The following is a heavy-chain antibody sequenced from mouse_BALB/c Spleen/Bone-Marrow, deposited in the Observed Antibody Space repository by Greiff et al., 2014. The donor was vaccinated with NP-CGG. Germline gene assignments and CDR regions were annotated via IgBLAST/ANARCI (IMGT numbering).Heavy chain of an antibody. V-gene: IGHV3-2*02. CDR2: ISYSGST. D-gene: IGHD4-1*01. CDR3: ARRDWDAFAY. J-gene: IGHJ3*01. CDR1: GYSITSDYA. Sequence: DVKLVESGPGLVKPSQSLSLTCTVTGYSITSDYAWNWIRQFPGNKLEWMGYISYSGSTSYNPSLKSRISITRDTSKNQFFLQLNSVTTEDTAIYYCARRDWDAFAYWGQGTLVTVSA.